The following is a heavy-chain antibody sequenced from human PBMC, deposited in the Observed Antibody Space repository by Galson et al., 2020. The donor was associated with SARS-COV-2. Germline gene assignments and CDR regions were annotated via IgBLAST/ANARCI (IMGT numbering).Heavy chain of an antibody. Sequence: GESLKISCAASGFTFSSYAMSWVRQAPGKGLEWVSAISGSGGSTYYADSVKGRFTISRDNSKNTLYLQMNSLRAEDTAVYYCAAHAYGSGCYAVRSWGQGTLFTVSS. CDR3: AAHAYGSGCYAVRS. CDR1: GFTFSSYA. CDR2: ISGSGGST. D-gene: IGHD3-10*01. J-gene: IGHJ4*02. V-gene: IGHV3-23*01.